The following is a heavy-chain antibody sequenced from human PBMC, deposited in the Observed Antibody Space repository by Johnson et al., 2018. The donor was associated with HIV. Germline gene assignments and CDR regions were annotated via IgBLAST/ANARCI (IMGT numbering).Heavy chain of an antibody. CDR1: GFTFNTYG. Sequence: QVQLVESGGGVVQPGGSLRLSCAASGFTFNTYGMDWVRQAPGKGLEWVAFTRYDGSNKYYADSVKGRFTISRDNAKNFLYLQMNSLRAEDTALYYCAKERDSTSHREHDAFDIWGQGTMVTVSS. V-gene: IGHV3-30*02. CDR2: TRYDGSNK. CDR3: AKERDSTSHREHDAFDI. D-gene: IGHD6-6*01. J-gene: IGHJ3*02.